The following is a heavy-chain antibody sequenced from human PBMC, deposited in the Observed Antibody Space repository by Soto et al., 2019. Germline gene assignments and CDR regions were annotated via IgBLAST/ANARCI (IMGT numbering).Heavy chain of an antibody. D-gene: IGHD1-1*01. J-gene: IGHJ3*02. V-gene: IGHV3-48*01. CDR2: ISSSSSTI. Sequence: EVQLVESGGGLVQPGGSLRLSCAASGFTFSSYSMNWVRQAPGKGLEWVSYISSSSSTIYYADSVKGRFTISRDNAKNSLYLQMNSLRAEDTAVYYCARQNDGDAFDIWGQGTMVTVSS. CDR3: ARQNDGDAFDI. CDR1: GFTFSSYS.